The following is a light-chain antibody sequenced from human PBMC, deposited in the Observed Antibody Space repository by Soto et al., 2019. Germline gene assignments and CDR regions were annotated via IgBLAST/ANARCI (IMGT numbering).Light chain of an antibody. V-gene: IGKV1-12*01. CDR2: AAS. J-gene: IGKJ4*01. CDR3: QQADSFPT. Sequence: TQSPATLSVSPGESVTLSCRASQNIGRALAWYQQQPGKAPKLLIYAASSLQSGVPSRFSGSGSGTDFTLTIRSLKPEDFATDYCQQADSFPTFGGGTKVDIK. CDR1: QNIGRA.